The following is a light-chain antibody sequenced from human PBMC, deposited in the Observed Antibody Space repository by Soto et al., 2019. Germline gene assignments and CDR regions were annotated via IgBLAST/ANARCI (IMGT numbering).Light chain of an antibody. V-gene: IGKV3-15*01. CDR3: QQYDNWPWT. J-gene: IGKJ1*01. CDR2: GAS. CDR1: ENIYTN. Sequence: EIGITQSPATLSVSPGERATLSCRASENIYTNLAWYQQKPGQAPRLLFYGASTRATGLPARFSGTGSGTDFTLTISSLQSEDFAVYYCQQYDNWPWTFGQGTKVDIK.